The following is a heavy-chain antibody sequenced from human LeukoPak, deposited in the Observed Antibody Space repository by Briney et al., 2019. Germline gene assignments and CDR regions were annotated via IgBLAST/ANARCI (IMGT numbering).Heavy chain of an antibody. V-gene: IGHV3-23*01. D-gene: IGHD6-6*01. Sequence: GGSLRLSWAASGXTFSSSAMSWVPQSPRKGLEWVSAISGSGSSTYYADSVRGRFTISRDNSKNTVYLQMNNLRAEDTALYYCAIKGGYSSSSRQGTYAFDYWGQGTLVTVSS. CDR2: ISGSGSST. CDR1: GXTFSSSA. CDR3: AIKGGYSSSSRQGTYAFDY. J-gene: IGHJ4*02.